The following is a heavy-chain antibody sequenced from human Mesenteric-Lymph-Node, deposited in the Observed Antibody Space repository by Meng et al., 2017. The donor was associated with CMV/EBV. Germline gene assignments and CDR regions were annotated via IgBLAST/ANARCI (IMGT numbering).Heavy chain of an antibody. CDR2: ISGSDTTI. CDR1: GFTFSDYY. J-gene: IGHJ5*02. CDR3: ARGKYHYDSSGYYRWFDP. D-gene: IGHD3-22*01. Sequence: GGSLRLSCAASGFTFSDYYMSWIRQAPGKGLEWVSYISGSDTTIYYADSVKGRFTISRDNAKNSLYLQMNSLRAEDTAVYYCARGKYHYDSSGYYRWFDPWGQGTLVTVSS. V-gene: IGHV3-11*01.